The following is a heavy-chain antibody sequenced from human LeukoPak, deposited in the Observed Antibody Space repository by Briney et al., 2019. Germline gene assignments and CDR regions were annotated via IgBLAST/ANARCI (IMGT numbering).Heavy chain of an antibody. CDR1: GGSFSGYY. Sequence: PSETLSLTCAVYGGSFSGYYWSWIRQPPGKGLEWIGDINHSGSTNYNPSLKSRVTISVDTSKNHFSLKLSAVSAADTAVYYCARHTWGNGMDVWGQGTTVAVSS. D-gene: IGHD3-16*01. J-gene: IGHJ6*02. V-gene: IGHV4-34*01. CDR2: INHSGST. CDR3: ARHTWGNGMDV.